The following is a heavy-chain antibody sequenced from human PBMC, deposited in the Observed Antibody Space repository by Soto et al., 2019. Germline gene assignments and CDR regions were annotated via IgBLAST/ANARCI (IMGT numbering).Heavy chain of an antibody. V-gene: IGHV4-30-4*01. CDR2: IYYRGST. CDR3: ARDRDCSGGSCFLHPKSYGMDV. CDR1: GGSISSGDYY. Sequence: QVQLQESGPGLVKPSQTLSLTCTVSGGSISSGDYYWSWIRQPPGKGLEWIGYIYYRGSTYYNPSLKGRVTISVDTSKTQFSLELSSVTAADTAVYYCARDRDCSGGSCFLHPKSYGMDVWGQGTTVTVSS. J-gene: IGHJ6*02. D-gene: IGHD2-15*01.